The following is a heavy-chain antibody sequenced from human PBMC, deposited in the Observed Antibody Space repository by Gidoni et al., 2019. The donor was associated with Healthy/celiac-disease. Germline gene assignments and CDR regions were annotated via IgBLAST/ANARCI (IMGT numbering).Heavy chain of an antibody. D-gene: IGHD5-12*01. V-gene: IGHV3-30*18. Sequence: QVQLVESGGGVVQPGRSLRLSCAASGFTFSSYGMHWVRQAPGKGLEWVAVISYEGSNKYYADSVKGRFTISRDNSKNTLYLQMNSLRAEDTAVYYCAKGWRLRDAFDIWGQGTMVTVSS. J-gene: IGHJ3*02. CDR1: GFTFSSYG. CDR3: AKGWRLRDAFDI. CDR2: ISYEGSNK.